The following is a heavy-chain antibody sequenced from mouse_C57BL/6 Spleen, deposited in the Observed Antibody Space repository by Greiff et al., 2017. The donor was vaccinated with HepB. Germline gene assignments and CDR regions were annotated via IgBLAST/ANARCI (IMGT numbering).Heavy chain of an antibody. V-gene: IGHV5-16*01. D-gene: IGHD3-2*02. J-gene: IGHJ2*01. Sequence: EVQLVESEGGLVQPGSSMKLSCTASGFTFSDYYMAWVRQVPEKGLEWVANINYDGSSTYYLDSLKSRFIISRDNAKNILYLQMSSLKSEDTATYYCARGRWTAQASDYWGQGTTLTVSS. CDR2: INYDGSST. CDR1: GFTFSDYY. CDR3: ARGRWTAQASDY.